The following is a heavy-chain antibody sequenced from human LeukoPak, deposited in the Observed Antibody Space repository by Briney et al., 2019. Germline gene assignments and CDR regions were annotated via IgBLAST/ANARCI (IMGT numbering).Heavy chain of an antibody. CDR2: IYADGTT. V-gene: IGHV3-53*01. CDR3: ARAQLASGTDY. Sequence: PGGSLRLSCAASGFTFRYNSMTWVRQAPGKGLEWVSTIYADGTTYYADSMKGRFTISRDNSKNTLDLQMNSLRAEDTAVYYCARAQLASGTDYWDQGALVTVSS. D-gene: IGHD3-3*02. CDR1: GFTFRYNS. J-gene: IGHJ4*02.